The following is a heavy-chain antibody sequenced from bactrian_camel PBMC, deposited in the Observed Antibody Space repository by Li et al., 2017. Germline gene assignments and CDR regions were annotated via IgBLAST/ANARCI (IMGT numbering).Heavy chain of an antibody. J-gene: IGHJ4*01. V-gene: IGHV3S10*01. Sequence: QLVESGGDLVQPGGSLTLSCVASGFRFRNYSMTWVRQAPGMAMEWVSYISAGGLIYYAHSVKGRFTISRDNAKNTAYLQMNNLQSADTAVYYCAVTSMAERPAQGGPRMAPAVDCATIAIVLPDGYMGQGTQVTVS. D-gene: IGHD4*01. CDR2: ISAGGLI. CDR1: GFRFRNYS.